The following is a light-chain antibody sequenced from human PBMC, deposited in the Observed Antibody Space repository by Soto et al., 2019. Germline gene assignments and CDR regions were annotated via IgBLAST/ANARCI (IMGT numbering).Light chain of an antibody. CDR3: KQHNSSPWT. CDR1: QSISDW. Sequence: DIQMTQSPSTLSASVGDRVTITCRASQSISDWLAWFQQKPGKAPKVLIYDASTLESGVQSRFSGSGSGTEFTLTIRSLQPEDFATYYCKQHNSSPWTFGQGTKVDIK. V-gene: IGKV1-5*01. CDR2: DAS. J-gene: IGKJ1*01.